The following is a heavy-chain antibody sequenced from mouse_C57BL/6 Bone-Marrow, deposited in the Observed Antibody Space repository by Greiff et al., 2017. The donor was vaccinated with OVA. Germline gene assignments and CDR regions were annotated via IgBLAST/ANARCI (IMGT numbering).Heavy chain of an antibody. V-gene: IGHV5-9-1*02. CDR3: TRLLDAMDY. J-gene: IGHJ4*01. Sequence: EVQLVESGAGLVKPGGSLKLSCAASGFTFSRYAMSWVRQTPEKRLEWVAYISSGGDYIYYADTVQGRFTISRDKARNTLYLQMSSRKSEDTTMYYCTRLLDAMDYWGQGTSVTVSS. CDR2: ISSGGDYI. D-gene: IGHD2-1*01. CDR1: GFTFSRYA.